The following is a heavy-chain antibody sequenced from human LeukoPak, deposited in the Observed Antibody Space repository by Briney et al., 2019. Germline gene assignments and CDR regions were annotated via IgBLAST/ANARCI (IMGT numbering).Heavy chain of an antibody. Sequence: GGSLRLSCAASGFTFDDYGMTWVRQAPGRGLEWVSGINWNGGSTGYADSVKGRFTISRDNAKNSLYLQMNSLRAEDTAFHYCARSGGYSLARDWFDPWGQGTLVTVSS. D-gene: IGHD2-15*01. CDR3: ARSGGYSLARDWFDP. CDR2: INWNGGST. V-gene: IGHV3-20*04. J-gene: IGHJ5*02. CDR1: GFTFDDYG.